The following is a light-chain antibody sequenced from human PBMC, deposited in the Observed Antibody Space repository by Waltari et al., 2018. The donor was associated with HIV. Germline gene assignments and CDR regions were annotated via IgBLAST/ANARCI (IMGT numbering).Light chain of an antibody. Sequence: QSVLTQPPSASGTPGQRVTIPCSGRSPNIGSNYVYWYQQLPGTAPKLLIYRNNQRPSGVPDRFSGSKSGTSASLAISGLRSEDEADYYCAAWDDSLSGGFGGGTKLTVL. J-gene: IGLJ3*02. CDR2: RNN. CDR3: AAWDDSLSGG. V-gene: IGLV1-47*01. CDR1: SPNIGSNY.